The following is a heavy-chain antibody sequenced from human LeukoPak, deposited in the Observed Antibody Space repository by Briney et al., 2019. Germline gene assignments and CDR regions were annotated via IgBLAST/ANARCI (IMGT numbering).Heavy chain of an antibody. Sequence: SETLSLTCSVSGGSISGTDYYWSWIRQPPGKGLEWIGYIHHSGTTSYNLSLKSRITISVDPSMNQFSLKLTSMTAADTAVYYCAGRGYAMAYWGQGTLVTVSS. V-gene: IGHV4-30-4*01. D-gene: IGHD5-12*01. J-gene: IGHJ4*02. CDR1: GGSISGTDYY. CDR3: AGRGYAMAY. CDR2: IHHSGTT.